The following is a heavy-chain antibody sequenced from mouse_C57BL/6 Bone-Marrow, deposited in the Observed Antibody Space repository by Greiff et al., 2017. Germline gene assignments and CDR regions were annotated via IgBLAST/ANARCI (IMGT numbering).Heavy chain of an antibody. CDR3: ARNGYSWYFDV. CDR1: GFTFSDYY. J-gene: IGHJ1*03. CDR2: ICNGGGST. Sequence: EVKLMESGGGLVQPGGSLKLSCAASGFTFSDYYLYWVRQTPEKRLEWVAYICNGGGSTYYPDTVKGRFTISRDNAKNTLYLQMSRLKSEDTAMYYCARNGYSWYFDVWGTGTTVTVSS. D-gene: IGHD1-2*01. V-gene: IGHV5-12*01.